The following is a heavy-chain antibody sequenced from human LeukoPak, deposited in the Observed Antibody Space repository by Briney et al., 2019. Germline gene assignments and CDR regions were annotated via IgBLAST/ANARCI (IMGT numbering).Heavy chain of an antibody. V-gene: IGHV4-34*01. CDR2: INHSGST. D-gene: IGHD1-26*01. J-gene: IGHJ3*02. Sequence: SETLSLTCAVYGGSFSGYYWSWIRQPPGKGLEWIGEINHSGSTNYNPSLKGRVTISVDTSKNQFSLKLSSVTAADTAVYYCARVGSDAFDIWGQGAMVTVSS. CDR1: GGSFSGYY. CDR3: ARVGSDAFDI.